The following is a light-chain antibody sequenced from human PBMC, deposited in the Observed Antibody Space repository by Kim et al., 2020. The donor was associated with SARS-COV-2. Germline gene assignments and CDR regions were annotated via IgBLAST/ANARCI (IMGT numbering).Light chain of an antibody. CDR2: DAS. CDR3: QQRSNWPLT. CDR1: QSVSSY. Sequence: EIVLTQSPATLSLSPGERATLSCRASQSVSSYLVWYQQKRGQAPRLLIYDASNRATGIPARFSGSGSGTDFTLTISSLEPEDFAVYYCQQRSNWPLTFGGVTKVDIK. V-gene: IGKV3-11*01. J-gene: IGKJ4*01.